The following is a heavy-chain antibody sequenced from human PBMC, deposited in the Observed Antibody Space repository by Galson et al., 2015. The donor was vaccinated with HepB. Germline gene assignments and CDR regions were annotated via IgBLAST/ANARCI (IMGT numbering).Heavy chain of an antibody. Sequence: SLRLSCAVSGLTFRFSSYSMSWVRQAPGKGLEWVSAISGSGGNTFYADSVEGRFTISRDNSNNTLYLQMSSLGVEGTAVYYCAITVTTGFDYWGQGVLVTVSS. CDR1: GLTFRFSSYS. CDR3: AITVTTGFDY. J-gene: IGHJ4*02. CDR2: ISGSGGNT. D-gene: IGHD4-17*01. V-gene: IGHV3-23*01.